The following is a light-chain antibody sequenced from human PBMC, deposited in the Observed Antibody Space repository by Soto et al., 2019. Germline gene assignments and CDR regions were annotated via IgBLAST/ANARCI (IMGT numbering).Light chain of an antibody. CDR1: QSVSSN. V-gene: IGKV3-20*01. CDR3: QQYGNSPIT. J-gene: IGKJ5*01. Sequence: EIVMTQSPATLSVSPGERATLSCRASQSVSSNLAWYQQKPGQAPRLLIYGTPSRATGIPDRFSGSGSGTDFTLTISRLEPEDFAVYYCQQYGNSPITFGQGTRLEIK. CDR2: GTP.